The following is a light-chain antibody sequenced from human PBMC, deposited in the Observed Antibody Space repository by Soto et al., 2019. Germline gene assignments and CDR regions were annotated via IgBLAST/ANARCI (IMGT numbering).Light chain of an antibody. CDR2: RND. J-gene: IGLJ2*01. Sequence: QSALTQPPSASGTPGQRVTISCSGSSSNIGNRHVFWYQQLPGTAPKLLIYRNDQRPSGVPDRFYGSKSGTSASLAISGLRSEDEGDYYCAAWDDSLSSVFFGGGTKLTVL. CDR1: SSNIGNRH. V-gene: IGLV1-47*01. CDR3: AAWDDSLSSVF.